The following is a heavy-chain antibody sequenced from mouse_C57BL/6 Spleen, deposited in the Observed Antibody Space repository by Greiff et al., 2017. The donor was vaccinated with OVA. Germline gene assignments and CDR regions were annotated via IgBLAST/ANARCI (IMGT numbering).Heavy chain of an antibody. Sequence: VQLQQSGPELVKPGASVKISCKASGYTFTDYYMNWVKQSHGKSLEWIGDINPNNGGTSYNQKFKGKATLTVDKSSSTAYMELRSLTSDASSVYNCARGGYGSSSDYWGQGTTLTVSS. J-gene: IGHJ2*01. V-gene: IGHV1-26*01. D-gene: IGHD1-1*01. CDR2: INPNNGGT. CDR3: ARGGYGSSSDY. CDR1: GYTFTDYY.